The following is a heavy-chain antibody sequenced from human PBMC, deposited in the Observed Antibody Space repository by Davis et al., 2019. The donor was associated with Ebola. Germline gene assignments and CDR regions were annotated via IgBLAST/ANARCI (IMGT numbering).Heavy chain of an antibody. Sequence: GESLKISCAASGFSFSSYWMSWVRQAPGKGLEWVANIKQDGSEKYYVDSVKGRFTISRDNAKNSLYLQMNSLRAEDTAVYYCARGLRCDYWGQGTLVTVSS. V-gene: IGHV3-7*01. CDR1: GFSFSSYW. CDR3: ARGLRCDY. CDR2: IKQDGSEK. J-gene: IGHJ4*02. D-gene: IGHD4-17*01.